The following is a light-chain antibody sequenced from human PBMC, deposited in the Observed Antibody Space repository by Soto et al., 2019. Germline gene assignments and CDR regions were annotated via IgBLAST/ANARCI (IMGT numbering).Light chain of an antibody. V-gene: IGKV3-11*01. CDR3: QQRRNWPPLT. J-gene: IGKJ4*01. Sequence: EVVLTQSLATLSLSPGERATLSCTASQSISTYLTWYQHKPGQAPRLLIYDASRRAPGIPARFSGSGSGTDFTLTISSLEPEDFAVYYCQQRRNWPPLTFGGGTKVEIK. CDR2: DAS. CDR1: QSISTY.